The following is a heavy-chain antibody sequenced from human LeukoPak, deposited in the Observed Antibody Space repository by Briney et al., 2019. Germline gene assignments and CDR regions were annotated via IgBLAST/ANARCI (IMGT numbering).Heavy chain of an antibody. CDR3: ARQQLVPAFDY. D-gene: IGHD6-13*01. CDR2: IYYSGST. CDR1: GGSISSYY. V-gene: IGHV4-59*08. J-gene: IGHJ4*02. Sequence: SETLSLTCTVSGGSISSYYWSWIRQPPGKGLEWIGYIYYSGSTNYNPSLKSRVTISVDTSKNQFSLKLSSVTAADTAVYYCARQQLVPAFDYWGQGTLVTVSS.